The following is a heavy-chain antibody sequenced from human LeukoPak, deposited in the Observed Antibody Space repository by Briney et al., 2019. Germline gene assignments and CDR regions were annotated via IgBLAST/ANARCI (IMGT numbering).Heavy chain of an antibody. CDR1: GFTFTTYG. CDR3: AKDLAGAGNLGFDY. J-gene: IGHJ4*02. Sequence: GRSLRLSCAAPGFTFTTYGMHWVRQAPGKGLEWVAVIWYDGSNKYYADSVKGRFTISRDNSKNTLYLQMNSLRAEDTALYYCAKDLAGAGNLGFDYWGQGTLVTVSS. D-gene: IGHD4-23*01. CDR2: IWYDGSNK. V-gene: IGHV3-33*06.